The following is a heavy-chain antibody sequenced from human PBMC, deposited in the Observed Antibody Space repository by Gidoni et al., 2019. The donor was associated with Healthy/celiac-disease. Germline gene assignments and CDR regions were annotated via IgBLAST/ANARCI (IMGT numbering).Heavy chain of an antibody. Sequence: QVQLQESGPGLVKPSETLSLTCTVSGGSVSSGSYYWSWIRQPPGKGLEWIGYIYYSGSTNYNPSLKSRVTISVDTSKNQFSLKLSSVTAADTAVYYCARGGGGIVVVVAGMGPFDYWGQGTLVTVSS. CDR3: ARGGGGIVVVVAGMGPFDY. CDR1: GGSVSSGSYY. CDR2: IYYSGST. J-gene: IGHJ4*02. D-gene: IGHD2-15*01. V-gene: IGHV4-61*01.